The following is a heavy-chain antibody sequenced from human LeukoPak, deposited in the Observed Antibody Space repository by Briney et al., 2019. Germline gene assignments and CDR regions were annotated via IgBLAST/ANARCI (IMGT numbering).Heavy chain of an antibody. Sequence: ASVKVSCKASGGTFSSYAISWVRQAPGQGLEWMGGIIPIFGTANYAQKFQGRVTITTDESTSTAYMELSSLRSEDTAVYYCARSGTFLTGTTYWFDPWGQGTLVAVSS. CDR2: IIPIFGTA. D-gene: IGHD1-7*01. J-gene: IGHJ5*02. V-gene: IGHV1-69*05. CDR3: ARSGTFLTGTTYWFDP. CDR1: GGTFSSYA.